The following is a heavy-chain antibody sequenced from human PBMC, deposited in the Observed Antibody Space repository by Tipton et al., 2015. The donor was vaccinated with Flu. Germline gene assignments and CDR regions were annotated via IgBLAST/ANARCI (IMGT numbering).Heavy chain of an antibody. CDR1: GFTFSTYA. CDR2: ISGSGGST. V-gene: IGHV3-23*01. J-gene: IGHJ4*02. D-gene: IGHD6-6*01. Sequence: GSLRLSCAASGFTFSTYAMNWVRQAPGKGLEWVSDISGSGGSTYHADSVKGRFTISRDNSKNTLYLQMNGLRAEDTAVYYCAKVPYSSSTLGYYFDYWGQGTLVTVSS. CDR3: AKVPYSSSTLGYYFDY.